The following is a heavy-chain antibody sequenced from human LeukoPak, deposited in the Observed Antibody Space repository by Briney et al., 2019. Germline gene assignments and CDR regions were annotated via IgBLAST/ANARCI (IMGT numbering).Heavy chain of an antibody. Sequence: GSPRLSCAASGFTFSDHWMTWVRQVPGKGLEWVADIKKDGSEKNEVDSAKGRFTISRDNAKNSLYLEMNSLRAEDTAVYYCAKDRVFHSGNYDAFDIWGLGTLVTVSS. CDR2: IKKDGSEK. D-gene: IGHD4-23*01. CDR1: GFTFSDHW. CDR3: AKDRVFHSGNYDAFDI. V-gene: IGHV3-7*01. J-gene: IGHJ3*02.